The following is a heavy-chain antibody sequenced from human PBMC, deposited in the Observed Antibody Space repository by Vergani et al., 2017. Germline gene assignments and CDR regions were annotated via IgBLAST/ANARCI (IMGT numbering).Heavy chain of an antibody. CDR1: GFALNRHA. Sequence: QVQLVESGGGVVQPGTSLRLSCVVSGFALNRHAMYWVRQAPGKGLEWVVGISFDGTNEYYPDLVKGRFTNSRDIAKNTLYLQVRNLRLEDTGVYHCVRDRGLCAGGRFYTEAWDYWGQGTPVTVSS. J-gene: IGHJ4*02. V-gene: IGHV3-30-3*01. D-gene: IGHD2-2*02. CDR3: VRDRGLCAGGRFYTEAWDY. CDR2: ISFDGTNE.